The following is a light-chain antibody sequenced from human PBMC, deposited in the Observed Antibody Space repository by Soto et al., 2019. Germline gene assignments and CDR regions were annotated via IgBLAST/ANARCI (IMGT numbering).Light chain of an antibody. CDR3: CSYAGSSTWV. J-gene: IGLJ3*02. Sequence: QSALTQPASVSGSPGQSITIFCTETSSDVGSYNLVSWYQQHPGKAPKLMIYEGSKRPSGVSNRFSGSKSGNTASLTISGLQAEDEGDYYCCSYAGSSTWVFGGGTKVTVL. V-gene: IGLV2-23*01. CDR2: EGS. CDR1: SSDVGSYNL.